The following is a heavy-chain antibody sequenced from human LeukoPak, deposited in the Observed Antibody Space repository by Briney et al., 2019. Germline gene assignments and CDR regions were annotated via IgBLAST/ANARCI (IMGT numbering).Heavy chain of an antibody. J-gene: IGHJ4*02. V-gene: IGHV3-7*03. CDR1: GFTFSSYW. CDR2: IKQDGSEK. D-gene: IGHD6-19*01. CDR3: ARDASSSGWDGGFDY. Sequence: PGGSLRLSCAASGFTFSSYWMSWVRQAPGKGLEWVASIKQDGSEKYYVESVKGRFTISRDNAKNAMYLHMNSLRAEDTAVYYCARDASSSGWDGGFDYWGQGNLALVSS.